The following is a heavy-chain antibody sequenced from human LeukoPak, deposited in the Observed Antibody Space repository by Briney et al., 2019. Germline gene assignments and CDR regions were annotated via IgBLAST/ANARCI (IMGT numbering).Heavy chain of an antibody. D-gene: IGHD3-10*01. V-gene: IGHV1-69*04. CDR3: ARFYYGSGSYHKFDP. Sequence: ASVKVSCKASVGTCSSYAISWVRQAPGQWLEWMGRIIPILGIANYAQKFQGRVTITADKSTSTAYMELSSLRSEDTAVYYCARFYYGSGSYHKFDPWGQGTLVTVSS. CDR2: IIPILGIA. J-gene: IGHJ5*02. CDR1: VGTCSSYA.